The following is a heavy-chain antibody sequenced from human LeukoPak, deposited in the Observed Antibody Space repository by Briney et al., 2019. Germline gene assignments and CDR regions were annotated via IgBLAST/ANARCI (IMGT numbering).Heavy chain of an antibody. D-gene: IGHD2-2*02. J-gene: IGHJ4*02. Sequence: GGSLRLSCAASGFTFSSYWMSWVRQAPGKGLEWVANIKQDGSEKYYVDSVKGRFTISRDNAKNSLYLQMNSQRAEDTAVYYCARDLAYCSSTSCYTGFDYWGQGTLVTVSS. CDR3: ARDLAYCSSTSCYTGFDY. CDR2: IKQDGSEK. V-gene: IGHV3-7*01. CDR1: GFTFSSYW.